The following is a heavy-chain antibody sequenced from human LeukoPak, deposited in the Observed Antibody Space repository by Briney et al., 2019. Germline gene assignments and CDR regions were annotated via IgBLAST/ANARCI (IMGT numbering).Heavy chain of an antibody. Sequence: GGSLRLSCAASGFTSSNYWMSWVRQAPGKGLEWVANIKEDGSAKYYVDSVKGRFTISRDNVKNSLYLQMNGLRVEDTAVYFCARVREETSYYYDSSGYYSYWGQGTPVTVSS. V-gene: IGHV3-7*01. CDR2: IKEDGSAK. J-gene: IGHJ4*02. D-gene: IGHD3-22*01. CDR3: ARVREETSYYYDSSGYYSY. CDR1: GFTSSNYW.